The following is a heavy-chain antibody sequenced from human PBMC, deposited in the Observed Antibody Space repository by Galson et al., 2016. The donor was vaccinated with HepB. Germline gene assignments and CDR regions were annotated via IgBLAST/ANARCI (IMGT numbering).Heavy chain of an antibody. V-gene: IGHV3-74*01. Sequence: SLRLSCAASGFPFSKYWVHWVRQAPGKGLVWVSRINTVGSSTTYADSVKGRFTISRDNAKNTLYLQMNSLRAEDTALYYCTRVHREGIAAAGFQIWGQGTLVTVSS. CDR1: GFPFSKYW. CDR2: INTVGSST. J-gene: IGHJ4*02. D-gene: IGHD6-13*01. CDR3: TRVHREGIAAAGFQI.